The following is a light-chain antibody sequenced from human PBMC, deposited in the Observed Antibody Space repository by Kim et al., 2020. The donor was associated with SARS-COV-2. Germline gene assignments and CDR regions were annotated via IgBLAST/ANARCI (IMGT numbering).Light chain of an antibody. CDR3: QAWDSSTVV. V-gene: IGLV3-1*01. Sequence: YELTQPLSVSVSPGQTASITCSGDKLGDKYACWYQQKPGQSPVLVIYQDSKRPSGIPERFSGSNSGNTATLTISGTQAMDEADYYCQAWDSSTVVFGGGTQLTVL. J-gene: IGLJ2*01. CDR1: KLGDKY. CDR2: QDS.